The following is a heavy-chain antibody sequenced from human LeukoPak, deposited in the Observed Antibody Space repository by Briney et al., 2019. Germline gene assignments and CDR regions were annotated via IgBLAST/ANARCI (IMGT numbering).Heavy chain of an antibody. CDR2: IGTAGDT. D-gene: IGHD2-15*01. CDR1: GFTFSSYD. V-gene: IGHV3-13*01. Sequence: GGSLRLSCAASGFTFSSYDMHWVRQATGKGLEWVSAIGTAGDTYYPGSVKGRFTISRENAKNSLYLQMNSLRAGDTAVYYCARDCSGGSCQYGMDVWGQGTTVTVSS. CDR3: ARDCSGGSCQYGMDV. J-gene: IGHJ6*02.